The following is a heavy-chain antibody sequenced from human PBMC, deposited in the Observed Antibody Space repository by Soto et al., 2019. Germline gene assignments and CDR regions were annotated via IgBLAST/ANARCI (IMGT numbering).Heavy chain of an antibody. J-gene: IGHJ4*02. CDR2: ISAYNGNT. CDR1: GYTFTSYG. Sequence: RASVKVSCKASGYTFTSYGISWVRQAPGQGLEWMGWISAYNGNTNYAQKLQGRVTMTTDTSTSTAYMELRSLRSDDTAVYYCARDTRLRLPSSRGSGSYNYWGQGTLVTVSS. D-gene: IGHD3-10*01. V-gene: IGHV1-18*01. CDR3: ARDTRLRLPSSRGSGSYNY.